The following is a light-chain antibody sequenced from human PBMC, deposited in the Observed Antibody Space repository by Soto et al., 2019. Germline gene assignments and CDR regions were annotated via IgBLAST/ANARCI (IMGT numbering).Light chain of an antibody. Sequence: IQLTQSPSSLSASVGDRFTITCRASQGIGDALAWYQQKPGNAPNLLIYDAFSLRSSVPSRFSGGGSGTDFTLTISSLQPEDSATYYCQKFSDYQFTFGPGTKVEIK. J-gene: IGKJ3*01. CDR3: QKFSDYQFT. CDR2: DAF. V-gene: IGKV1D-13*01. CDR1: QGIGDA.